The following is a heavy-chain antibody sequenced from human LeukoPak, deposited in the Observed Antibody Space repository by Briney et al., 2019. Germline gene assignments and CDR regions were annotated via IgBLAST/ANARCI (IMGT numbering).Heavy chain of an antibody. CDR2: ISSSGSTI. CDR3: ATLSCGGDCYSVDY. J-gene: IGHJ4*02. D-gene: IGHD2-21*02. Sequence: GGSLRLSCTASGFTFSSYSMNWVRQAPGKGLEWVSYISSSGSTIYYADSVKGRFTISRDNAKNSLYLQMNSLRAEDTAVYYCATLSCGGDCYSVDYWGQGTLVTVSS. V-gene: IGHV3-48*04. CDR1: GFTFSSYS.